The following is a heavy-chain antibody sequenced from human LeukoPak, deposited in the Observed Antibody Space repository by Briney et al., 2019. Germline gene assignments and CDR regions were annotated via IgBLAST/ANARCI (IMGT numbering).Heavy chain of an antibody. CDR3: ARGSGSANWFDP. CDR1: GGSISSYY. V-gene: IGHV4-59*08. J-gene: IGHJ5*02. CDR2: IYYSGST. D-gene: IGHD3-10*01. Sequence: SETLSLTCTVSGGSISSYYWSWIRQPPGKGLEWIGNIYYSGSTNYNPSLKSRVTISVDTPKNQFSLKLSSVTAADTAVYYCARGSGSANWFDPWGQGTLVTVSS.